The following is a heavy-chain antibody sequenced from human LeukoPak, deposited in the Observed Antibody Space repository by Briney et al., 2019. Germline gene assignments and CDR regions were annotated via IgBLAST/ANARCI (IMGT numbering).Heavy chain of an antibody. Sequence: PGGSLRLSCAASGFTFSSYAMSWVRQAPGKGLEWVSAISGSGGSTYYADSVKGRFTISRDNSKNTLYLQMNSLRAEDTAVYYYAKLDRLFFGVADLDYWGQGTLVTVSS. CDR2: ISGSGGST. D-gene: IGHD3-3*01. V-gene: IGHV3-23*01. CDR3: AKLDRLFFGVADLDY. J-gene: IGHJ4*02. CDR1: GFTFSSYA.